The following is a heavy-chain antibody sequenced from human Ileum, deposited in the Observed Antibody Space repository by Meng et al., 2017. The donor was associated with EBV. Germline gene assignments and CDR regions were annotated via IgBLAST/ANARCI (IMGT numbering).Heavy chain of an antibody. D-gene: IGHD2-15*01. V-gene: IGHV4-61*01. CDR2: IHYSESA. CDR3: ATGHWCSGGTCSFDN. J-gene: IGHJ4*02. Sequence: LQEPGPGLGQPSGHLSLIGLVSGGSGSTGIYYWGWIRQPPGKGLEWIGYIHYSESANYNSSLKSRVTISLDTAKNQFSLSLSSVTAADTAVYYCATGHWCSGGTCSFDNWGQGTLVTVSS. CDR1: GGSGSTGIYY.